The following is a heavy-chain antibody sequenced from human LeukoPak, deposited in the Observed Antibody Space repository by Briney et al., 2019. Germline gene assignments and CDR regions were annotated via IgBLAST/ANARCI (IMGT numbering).Heavy chain of an antibody. CDR3: AKDAAGPEY. Sequence: PGGSLRLSCAASGFTFSNYAMNWVRQAPGKGLEWVSTISGSGGSTYYADSVKGRFTISRDNSKNTLFLQMNSLRVEDTAIYYCAKDAAGPEYWGQGTRVTVSS. J-gene: IGHJ4*02. D-gene: IGHD6-13*01. CDR1: GFTFSNYA. CDR2: ISGSGGST. V-gene: IGHV3-23*01.